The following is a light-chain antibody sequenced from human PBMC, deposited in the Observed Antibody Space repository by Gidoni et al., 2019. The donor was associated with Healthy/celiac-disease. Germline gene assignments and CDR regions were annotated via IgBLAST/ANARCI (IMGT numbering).Light chain of an antibody. CDR3: QTWGTGIVV. CDR1: SGHSSYA. V-gene: IGLV4-69*01. J-gene: IGLJ2*01. Sequence: LVLTQSPSDSASLGASVKLTCTLSSGHSSYAIAWHQQQQEKGPRYLMKLNSDGSHSKGDGIPDRFSGSSSGAERYLTISSLQSEDEADYYCQTWGTGIVVFGGGTKLTVL. CDR2: LNSDGSH.